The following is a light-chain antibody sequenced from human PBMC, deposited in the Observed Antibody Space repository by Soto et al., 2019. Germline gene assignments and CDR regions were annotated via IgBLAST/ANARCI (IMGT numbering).Light chain of an antibody. V-gene: IGLV1-40*01. J-gene: IGLJ3*02. CDR3: QSYDSSLSGWV. Sequence: QSVLTQPPSVSGAPGQRVTISCTGSSSNIGAGYDVHWYQQLPGTAPKLLIHGNNNRPSGVPDRFSGSKSATSDSLAITGLQAEDEADYYCQSYDSSLSGWVFGGGTKLTVL. CDR1: SSNIGAGYD. CDR2: GNN.